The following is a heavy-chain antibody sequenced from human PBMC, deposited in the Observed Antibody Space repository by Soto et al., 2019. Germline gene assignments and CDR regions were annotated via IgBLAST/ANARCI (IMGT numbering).Heavy chain of an antibody. CDR3: ARGPGAAAGTGDFDY. Sequence: PVGSLRLSCAASGFTVSSNYMSWVRQAPGKGLEWVPVIYSGGSTYYADSVKGRFTISRDNSKNTLYLQMNSLRAEDTAVYYCARGPGAAAGTGDFDYWGQGTLVTVSS. CDR2: IYSGGST. D-gene: IGHD6-13*01. J-gene: IGHJ4*02. CDR1: GFTVSSNY. V-gene: IGHV3-53*01.